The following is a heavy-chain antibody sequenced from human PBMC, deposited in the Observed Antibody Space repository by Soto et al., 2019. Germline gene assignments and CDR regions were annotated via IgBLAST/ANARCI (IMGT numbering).Heavy chain of an antibody. D-gene: IGHD3-3*01. V-gene: IGHV4-61*01. CDR1: GGSVSSGSYY. Sequence: PSETLSLTCTVSGGSVSSGSYYWSWIRQPPGKGLEWIGYIYYSGSTNYNPSLKSRVTISVDTSKNQFSLNLSSVTAADTAVYYCAREPTIFGGTYYYGMDVWGQGTTVTVSS. J-gene: IGHJ6*02. CDR2: IYYSGST. CDR3: AREPTIFGGTYYYGMDV.